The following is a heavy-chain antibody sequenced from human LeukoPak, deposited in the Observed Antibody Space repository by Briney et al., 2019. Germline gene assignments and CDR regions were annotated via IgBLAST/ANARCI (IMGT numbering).Heavy chain of an antibody. Sequence: GGSLRLSCAASGFTFSSYTMNWVRQAPGKGLEWVAAISSSSRDIFYADSVKGRFSISRDNAKNSLYLQMNSLRAEDTAVYYCARGDSSRSYFDYWGQGTLVTVSS. V-gene: IGHV3-21*01. J-gene: IGHJ4*02. CDR3: ARGDSSRSYFDY. D-gene: IGHD6-13*01. CDR2: ISSSSRDI. CDR1: GFTFSSYT.